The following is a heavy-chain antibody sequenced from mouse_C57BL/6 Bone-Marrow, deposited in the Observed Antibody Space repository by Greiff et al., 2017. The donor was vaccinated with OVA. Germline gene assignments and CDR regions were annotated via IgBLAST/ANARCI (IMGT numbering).Heavy chain of an antibody. D-gene: IGHD3-2*02. CDR2: IRSKSSNYAT. V-gene: IGHV10-3*01. CDR1: GFTFNTYA. Sequence: EVKVVESGGGLVQPKGSLKLSCAASGFTFNTYAMHWVRQAPGKGLEWVARIRSKSSNYATYYADSVKDRFTISRDDSQSMLYLQMNNLKTEDTAMYYCVRGQLRLRGYYYAMDYWGQGTSVTVSS. J-gene: IGHJ4*01. CDR3: VRGQLRLRGYYYAMDY.